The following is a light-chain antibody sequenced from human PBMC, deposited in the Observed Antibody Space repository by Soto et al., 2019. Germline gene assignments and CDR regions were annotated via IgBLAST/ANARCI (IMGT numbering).Light chain of an antibody. CDR3: QQYSVYWT. Sequence: DLQITQSPSTLSASVGDRVTLTCRASQSISSWLAWYQQKPGKAPKLLIYDASSLESGVPSRFTGSGSGTEFTLTINSLQPDDFATYYCQQYSVYWTFGQGTKVDIK. J-gene: IGKJ1*01. CDR2: DAS. CDR1: QSISSW. V-gene: IGKV1-5*01.